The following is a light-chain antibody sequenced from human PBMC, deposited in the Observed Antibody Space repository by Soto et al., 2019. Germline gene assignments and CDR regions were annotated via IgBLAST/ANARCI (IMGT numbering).Light chain of an antibody. CDR3: QQYDNVPLT. CDR2: DAS. CDR1: QDISNS. V-gene: IGKV1-33*01. J-gene: IGKJ4*01. Sequence: DIQMTQSPSSLSASVGDRVTITCRAGQDISNSLNWYQHKPGKAPKLLIYDASSLETGDPSRFGGSGSGTDCTFTSSSLQPEDIATYYCQQYDNVPLTFGGGTKVEI.